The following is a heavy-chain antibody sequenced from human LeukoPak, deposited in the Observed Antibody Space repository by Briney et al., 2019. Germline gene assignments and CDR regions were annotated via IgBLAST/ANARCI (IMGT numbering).Heavy chain of an antibody. CDR2: IYPGDSDT. J-gene: IGHJ4*02. V-gene: IGHV5-51*01. CDR1: GSIFTSYW. Sequence: RGASLQISCEGSGSIFTSYWIAWVRQLPGKGLEWRGIIYPGDSDTRYSPSFQGQVTISADKSIAYLQWGSLKASDTAMYYCARRGYSGYDSPLGYWGQGTLVTVSS. D-gene: IGHD5-12*01. CDR3: ARRGYSGYDSPLGY.